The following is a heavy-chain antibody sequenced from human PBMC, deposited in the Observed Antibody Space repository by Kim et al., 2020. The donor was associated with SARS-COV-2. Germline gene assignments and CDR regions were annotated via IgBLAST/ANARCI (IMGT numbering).Heavy chain of an antibody. V-gene: IGHV4-34*01. CDR3: ARRRRAGYCSSTSCSGGFDP. J-gene: IGHJ5*02. Sequence: SETLSLTCAVYGGSFSGYYWSWIRQPPGKGLEWIGEINHSGSTNYNPSLKSRVTISVDTSKNQFSLKLSSVTAADTAVYYCARRRRAGYCSSTSCSGGFDPWGQGTLVTVSS. CDR1: GGSFSGYY. D-gene: IGHD2-2*01. CDR2: INHSGST.